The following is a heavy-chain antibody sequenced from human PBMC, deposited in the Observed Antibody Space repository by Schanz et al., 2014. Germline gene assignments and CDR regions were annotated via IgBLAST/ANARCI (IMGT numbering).Heavy chain of an antibody. CDR1: GFAFSSFA. CDR3: AKDLPSDYYIAY. J-gene: IGHJ4*02. Sequence: EVFLVESGGGLVQPGGSLRLSCAASGFAFSSFALSWVRQSPGKGLEWVSSISGGGGSTRYGDSLRGRFYISRDNSKNTLYLQMNSLRAEDTAVYYCAKDLPSDYYIAYWGQGTLVTVSS. D-gene: IGHD3-22*01. V-gene: IGHV3-23*04. CDR2: ISGGGGST.